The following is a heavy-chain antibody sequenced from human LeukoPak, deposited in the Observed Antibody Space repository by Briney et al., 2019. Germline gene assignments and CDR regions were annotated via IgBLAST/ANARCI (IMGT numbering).Heavy chain of an antibody. CDR1: GFTFSTYW. CDR3: ASVWYCGSDCYSYYFDS. V-gene: IGHV3-7*03. Sequence: GGSLRLSCAASGFTFSTYWMNWVRQAPGKGLEWVANIKQDGSEKYYVDSVKGRFTISRDNAKNSLYLQMNSLRAKDTAVYYCASVWYCGSDCYSYYFDSWGQGTLVTVSS. CDR2: IKQDGSEK. D-gene: IGHD2-21*02. J-gene: IGHJ4*02.